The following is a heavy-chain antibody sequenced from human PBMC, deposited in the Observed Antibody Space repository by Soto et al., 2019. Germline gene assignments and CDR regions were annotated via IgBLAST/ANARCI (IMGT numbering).Heavy chain of an antibody. CDR3: AREYHYGSGSYMEV. D-gene: IGHD3-10*01. CDR1: VCTFMLDG. Sequence: GGSXRLSWSPCVCTFMLDGIHWFRQAPGKGLVWVSRINSDGSSTSYADSVKGRFNTSRDNAKNTLYLQMNSLRAEDTAVYYCAREYHYGSGSYMEVSGQGPTVNVYS. V-gene: IGHV3-74*01. J-gene: IGHJ6*01. CDR2: INSDGSST.